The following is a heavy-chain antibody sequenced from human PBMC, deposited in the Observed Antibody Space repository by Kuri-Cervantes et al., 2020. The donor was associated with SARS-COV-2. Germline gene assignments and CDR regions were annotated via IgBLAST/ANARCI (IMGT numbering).Heavy chain of an antibody. D-gene: IGHD2-2*01. J-gene: IGHJ3*02. CDR3: ASSAVDRSGDAFDI. CDR1: GGSISSGDYS. CDR2: IYHSGST. Sequence: SETLSLTCTVSGGSISSGDYSWSWIRQPPGKGLEWIGYIYHSGSTYYNPSLKSRVTISVDRSKNQFSLKLSSVTAADTAVYYCASSAVDRSGDAFDIWGQGTMVTVSS. V-gene: IGHV4-30-2*01.